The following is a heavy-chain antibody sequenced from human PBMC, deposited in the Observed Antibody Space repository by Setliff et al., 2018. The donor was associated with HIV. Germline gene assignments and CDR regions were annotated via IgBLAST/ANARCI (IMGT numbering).Heavy chain of an antibody. D-gene: IGHD5-18*01. CDR1: SGSSGSISSYY. CDR2: IYYSGSV. Sequence: SETLSLTCTVSSGSSGSISSYYWSWIRQPPGKGLEWIGYIYYSGSVNYNPSPKSRVTISIDTSKNQFSLRLSSVTAADTAVYYCARDQKGYSYGYFDSWGQGTLVTVSS. V-gene: IGHV4-59*12. J-gene: IGHJ4*02. CDR3: ARDQKGYSYGYFDS.